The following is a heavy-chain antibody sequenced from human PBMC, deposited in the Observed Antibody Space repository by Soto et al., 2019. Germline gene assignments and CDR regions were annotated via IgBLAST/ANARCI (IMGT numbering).Heavy chain of an antibody. V-gene: IGHV1-18*01. CDR1: GYDFTSYG. Sequence: QGQLLQSGDEVKKPGASVRVSRRASGYDFTSYGISCVRQAPGQGLEWLQWISAYNGKRDTAQKFQGRVIITLDTSTDTAHMELADLASAATSVYYCARVRMVASISDAFEIWGQGTMVAVSS. CDR2: ISAYNGKR. CDR3: ARVRMVASISDAFEI. D-gene: IGHD3-16*01. J-gene: IGHJ3*02.